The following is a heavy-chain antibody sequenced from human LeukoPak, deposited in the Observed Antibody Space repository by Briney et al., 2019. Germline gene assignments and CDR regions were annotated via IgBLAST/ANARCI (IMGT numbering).Heavy chain of an antibody. CDR1: GFTFSSYA. J-gene: IGHJ4*02. Sequence: PGGSLRLSCAASGFTFSSYAMHWVRQAPGKGLEWVAFISTDRSKEYYGDSVKGRFTISRDNSKNTLYLQMNSLRDEDTAVYYCARAYTDSGYVVEYWGQGTLVTVSS. CDR3: ARAYTDSGYVVEY. D-gene: IGHD6-25*01. CDR2: ISTDRSKE. V-gene: IGHV3-30*04.